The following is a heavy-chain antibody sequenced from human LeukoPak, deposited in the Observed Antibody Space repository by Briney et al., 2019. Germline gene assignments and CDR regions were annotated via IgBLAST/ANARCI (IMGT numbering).Heavy chain of an antibody. CDR2: ISSSGSTI. CDR1: GFTFSDYY. Sequence: GGSLRLSCAASGFTFSDYYMSWIRQAPGKGLEWVSYISSSGSTIYYADSVRGRFTISRDNAKNSLYLQMNSLRAEGTAVYYCARVPVTYYYDSSGSAPDYWGQGTLVTVSS. CDR3: ARVPVTYYYDSSGSAPDY. D-gene: IGHD3-22*01. J-gene: IGHJ4*02. V-gene: IGHV3-11*01.